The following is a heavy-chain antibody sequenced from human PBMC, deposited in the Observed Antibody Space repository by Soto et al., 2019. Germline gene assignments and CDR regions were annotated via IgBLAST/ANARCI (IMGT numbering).Heavy chain of an antibody. CDR1: GFTFSSYA. CDR2: ISGSGGST. J-gene: IGHJ6*02. D-gene: IGHD5-18*01. V-gene: IGHV3-23*01. CDR3: AKFGGRDVDTAIIDYYYYGMDV. Sequence: GGSLRLSCAASGFTFSSYAMSWVRQAPGKGLEWVSAISGSGGSTYYADSVKGRFTISRDNSKNTLYLQMNSLRAEDTAVYYCAKFGGRDVDTAIIDYYYYGMDVWGQGTTVTVSS.